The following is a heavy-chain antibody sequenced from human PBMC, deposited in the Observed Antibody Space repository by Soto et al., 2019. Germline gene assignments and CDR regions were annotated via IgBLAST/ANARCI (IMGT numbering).Heavy chain of an antibody. J-gene: IGHJ4*02. V-gene: IGHV1-18*01. CDR1: GYTFTSYD. CDR3: AREERSGWHFEY. Sequence: QVQLVQSGAEVKKRGASVKVSCKASGYTFTSYDISWVRQAPGQGLEWMGWISAYNGNTNYVQKLQGRVTMTTEAAASTAYMGQRSVRSDDTAVYYCAREERSGWHFEYTGKGILVTVSS. CDR2: ISAYNGNT. D-gene: IGHD6-19*01.